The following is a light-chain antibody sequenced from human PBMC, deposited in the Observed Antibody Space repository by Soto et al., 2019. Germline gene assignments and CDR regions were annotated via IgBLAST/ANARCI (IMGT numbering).Light chain of an antibody. CDR2: EGS. V-gene: IGLV2-23*01. CDR3: CSYAGSSFYV. Sequence: QSVLTQPASVSGSPGQSITISCTGTSSDVGSYNLVSWYQQHPGKAPKLMIYEGSKRPSGVSNRFSGSKSGNTASLTISGFQAEEEADYYCCSYAGSSFYVFGTGTKVTVL. J-gene: IGLJ1*01. CDR1: SSDVGSYNL.